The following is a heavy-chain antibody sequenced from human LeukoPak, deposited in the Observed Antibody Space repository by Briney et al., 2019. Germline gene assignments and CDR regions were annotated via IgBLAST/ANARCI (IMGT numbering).Heavy chain of an antibody. Sequence: GGSLRLSCAASGFTVSSNYMSWVRQAPGKGLEWVSVIYSGGSTYYADSVKGRFTISRDNSKNTLYLQMNSLRAEDTAVYYCARRGYCSSTSCYGLLSDWGQEPWSPSPQ. V-gene: IGHV3-53*01. CDR3: ARRGYCSSTSCYGLLSD. CDR1: GFTVSSNY. J-gene: IGHJ4*01. D-gene: IGHD2-2*01. CDR2: IYSGGST.